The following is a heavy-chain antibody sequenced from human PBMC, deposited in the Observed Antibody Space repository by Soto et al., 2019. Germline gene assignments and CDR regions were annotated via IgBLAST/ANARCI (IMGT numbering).Heavy chain of an antibody. J-gene: IGHJ4*02. CDR1: GGSISSYY. D-gene: IGHD6-13*01. CDR3: ARIAAAGTIDY. V-gene: IGHV4-59*01. Sequence: QVQLQESGPGLVKPSETLSLTCTVSGGSISSYYWSWIRQPPGKGLEWIGYIYYSGSTNYNPSLKSRVTISVDTSKNQFSLKLSSVTAADTAVYYCARIAAAGTIDYWGQGTLVTVSS. CDR2: IYYSGST.